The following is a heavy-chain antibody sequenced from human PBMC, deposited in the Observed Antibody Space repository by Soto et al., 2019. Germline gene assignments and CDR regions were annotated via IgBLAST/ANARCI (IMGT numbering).Heavy chain of an antibody. CDR1: GGTFSSYA. V-gene: IGHV1-69*12. CDR2: IIPIFGTA. CDR3: ASSRDCISTSCHPSSLGYYYYGMDV. D-gene: IGHD2-2*01. Sequence: QVQLVQSGAEVKKPGSSVKVSCKASGGTFSSYAISWVRQAPGQGLEWMGGIIPIFGTANYAQKFQGRVTITADESKSKAYMELSSLRSEDTAVYYCASSRDCISTSCHPSSLGYYYYGMDVWGQGTTVTVSS. J-gene: IGHJ6*02.